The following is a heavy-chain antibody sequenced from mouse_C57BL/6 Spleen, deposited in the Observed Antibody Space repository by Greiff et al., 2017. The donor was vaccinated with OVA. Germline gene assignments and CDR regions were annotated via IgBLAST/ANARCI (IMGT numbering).Heavy chain of an antibody. J-gene: IGHJ1*03. Sequence: EVQRVESGGGLVKPGGSLKLSCAASGFTFSSYAMSWVRQTPEKRLEWVATISDGGSYTYYPDNVKGRFTISRDNAKNNLYLQMSHLKSEDTAMYYCAREPNYYGSSYGYFDVWGTGTTVTVSS. CDR2: ISDGGSYT. CDR3: AREPNYYGSSYGYFDV. V-gene: IGHV5-4*01. CDR1: GFTFSSYA. D-gene: IGHD1-1*01.